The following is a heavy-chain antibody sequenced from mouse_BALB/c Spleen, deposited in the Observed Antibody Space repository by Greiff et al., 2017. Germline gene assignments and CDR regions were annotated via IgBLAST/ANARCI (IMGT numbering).Heavy chain of an antibody. D-gene: IGHD2-14*01. CDR2: IDPANGNT. V-gene: IGHV14-3*02. CDR3: AKGYDGGY. CDR1: GFNIKDTY. J-gene: IGHJ2*01. Sequence: EVQRVESGAELVKPGASVKLSCTASGFNIKDTYMHWVKQRPEQGLEWIGRIDPANGNTKYDPKFQGKATITADTSSNTAYLQLSSLTSEDTAVYYCAKGYDGGYWGQGTTLTVSS.